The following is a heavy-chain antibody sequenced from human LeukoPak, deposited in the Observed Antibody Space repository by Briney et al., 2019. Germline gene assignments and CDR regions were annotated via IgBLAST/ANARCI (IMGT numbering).Heavy chain of an antibody. V-gene: IGHV3-23*01. CDR1: GFTFKTHA. D-gene: IGHD3-22*01. Sequence: GGSLRLSCAASGFTFKTHATSWVRQAPGKGLEWVSRIDDSGVIRSYADSVKGRFTISRDNSKMTLTLQMNSLRAEDTAVYYCAKRLKRNYYYHYAMDVWGQGTTVTVSS. J-gene: IGHJ6*02. CDR3: AKRLKRNYYYHYAMDV. CDR2: IDDSGVIR.